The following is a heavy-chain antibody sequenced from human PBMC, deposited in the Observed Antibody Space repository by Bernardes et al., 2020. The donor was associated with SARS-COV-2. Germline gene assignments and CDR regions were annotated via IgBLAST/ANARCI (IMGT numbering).Heavy chain of an antibody. V-gene: IGHV1-18*04. D-gene: IGHD3-16*02. CDR3: ARDTDARPFDYIWESYRQIANYFDC. Sequence: ASVKVSCKASGYTFTSYGISWVRQAPGQGLEWMGRINPYNGDTKYAQRFQGRVTVTTDTSTSTAYMDLRSLISDDTAVYYCARDTDARPFDYIWESYRQIANYFDCWGQGTLVTVSS. CDR2: INPYNGDT. CDR1: GYTFTSYG. J-gene: IGHJ4*02.